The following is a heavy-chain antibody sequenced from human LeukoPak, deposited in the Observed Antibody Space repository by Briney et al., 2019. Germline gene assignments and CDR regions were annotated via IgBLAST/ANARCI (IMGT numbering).Heavy chain of an antibody. CDR3: GASRQYVGAFDI. CDR1: GFTFSAYE. V-gene: IGHV3-48*03. CDR2: ISSSSTII. D-gene: IGHD3-16*01. J-gene: IGHJ3*02. Sequence: PGGSLRLSCAASGFTFSAYEMNWVRQVPGKGLEWISYISSSSTIIKYADSVRGRFTISRDDARESLYLQMSSLRADDTAIYYCGASRQYVGAFDIWGQGTLVTVSS.